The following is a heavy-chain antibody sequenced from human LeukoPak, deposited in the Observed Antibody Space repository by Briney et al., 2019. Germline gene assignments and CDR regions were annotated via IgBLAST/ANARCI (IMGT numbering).Heavy chain of an antibody. CDR3: VRGSTDWNGMDV. J-gene: IGHJ6*02. D-gene: IGHD6-19*01. V-gene: IGHV3-74*01. CDR1: GFIFSDYW. Sequence: GGSLRLSCAASGFIFSDYWMHWVRQAPGKGLVWVSRVNRDGSSTSYADSVKGRFTISRDNAKNTLYLQMNTLGAEDTALYYCVRGSTDWNGMDVWGQGTTVTVSS. CDR2: VNRDGSST.